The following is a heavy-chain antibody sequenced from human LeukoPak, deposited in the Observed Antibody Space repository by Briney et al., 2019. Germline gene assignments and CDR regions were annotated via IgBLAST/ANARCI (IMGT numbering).Heavy chain of an antibody. CDR1: GGSFSGYY. Sequence: SETLSLTCAVYGGSFSGYYWSWIRQPPGKGLEWIGYIYYSGGTNYNPSLKSRVTISIDTSKNQFSLKLSSVTAADTAVYYCARSVHNWNDYFGYWGQGTLVTVSS. V-gene: IGHV4-59*01. CDR2: IYYSGGT. J-gene: IGHJ4*01. D-gene: IGHD1-20*01. CDR3: ARSVHNWNDYFGY.